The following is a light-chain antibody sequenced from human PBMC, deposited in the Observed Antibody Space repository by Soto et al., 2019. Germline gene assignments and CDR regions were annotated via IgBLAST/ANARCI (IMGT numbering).Light chain of an antibody. CDR2: DVN. CDR1: SGDIGDYNY. J-gene: IGLJ1*01. V-gene: IGLV2-11*01. Sequence: QSVLTQPRSVSGSPGQSVTISCTGTSGDIGDYNYVSWYQQHPGKVPKVMIYDVNKRPSGVPDRFSGSKSDNTASLTISGLQAEDEADYYCFSYAGRYLYVFGSGTKVTVL. CDR3: FSYAGRYLYV.